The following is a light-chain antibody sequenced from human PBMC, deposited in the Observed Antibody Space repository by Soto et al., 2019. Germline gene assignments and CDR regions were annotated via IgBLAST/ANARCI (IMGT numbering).Light chain of an antibody. CDR1: SSDVGGYNY. J-gene: IGLJ1*01. CDR3: SSYTSSSTRV. CDR2: DVS. Sequence: QSALTQPASGSGYPGQSITISCTGTSSDVGGYNYVSWYQQHPGKAPKLMIYDVSNRPSGVSNRFSGSKSGNTASLTISGLQAEDEADYYCSSYTSSSTRVFGTGTKLTVL. V-gene: IGLV2-14*01.